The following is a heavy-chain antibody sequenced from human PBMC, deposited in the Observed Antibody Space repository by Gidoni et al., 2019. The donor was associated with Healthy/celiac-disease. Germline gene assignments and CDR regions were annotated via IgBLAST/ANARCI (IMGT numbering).Heavy chain of an antibody. V-gene: IGHV3-9*01. Sequence: EVQLVESGGGLVQPGRSLRPSCAASGFTFDDYAMHWVRQAPGKGLGWVSGISWNSGSIGYADSVKGRFTISRDNAKNSLYLQMNSLRAEDTALYYCAKDMGLHYGMDVWGQGTTVTVSS. CDR2: ISWNSGSI. D-gene: IGHD1-26*01. CDR1: GFTFDDYA. J-gene: IGHJ6*02. CDR3: AKDMGLHYGMDV.